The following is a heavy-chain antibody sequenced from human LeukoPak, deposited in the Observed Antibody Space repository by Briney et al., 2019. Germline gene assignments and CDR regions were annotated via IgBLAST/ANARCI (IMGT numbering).Heavy chain of an antibody. Sequence: SETLSLTCTISRGSISTYYWSWIRQTPGTTLEWIGNIHYSGRTRYNPSLESRVTMSLDTPKNEFSLRLTSMTAADSAVYYCARGRPDPQNSDYWDYWGQGILVTVSS. CDR3: ARGRPDPQNSDYWDY. CDR1: RGSISTYY. J-gene: IGHJ4*02. CDR2: IHYSGRT. V-gene: IGHV4-59*13. D-gene: IGHD3-22*01.